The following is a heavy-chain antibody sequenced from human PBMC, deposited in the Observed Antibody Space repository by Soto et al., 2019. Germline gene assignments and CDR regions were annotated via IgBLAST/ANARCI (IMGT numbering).Heavy chain of an antibody. D-gene: IGHD1-1*01. CDR1: GFTFSSYW. V-gene: IGHV3-74*01. Sequence: GGSLRLSCAASGFTFSSYWMHWVRQAPGKGLVWVSRINSDGSSTSYADSVQGRFTISRDNAKNTLYLQMNSLRAEDTAVYYCARDPGPWRTMGYYYGMDVWGQGTTVTVSS. CDR2: INSDGSST. CDR3: ARDPGPWRTMGYYYGMDV. J-gene: IGHJ6*02.